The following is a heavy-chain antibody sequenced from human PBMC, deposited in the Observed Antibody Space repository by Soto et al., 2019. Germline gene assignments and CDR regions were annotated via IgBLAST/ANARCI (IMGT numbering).Heavy chain of an antibody. CDR2: ISGSGGST. CDR1: GFTFSSYA. V-gene: IGHV3-23*01. J-gene: IGHJ4*02. Sequence: GGSLRLSCAASGFTFSSYAMSWVRQAPGKGLEWVSAISGSGGSTYYADSVKGRFTISRDNSKNTLYLQMNSLRAEDTAVYYCAKDHGYSGYVPTDYWGQGTLVTVSS. D-gene: IGHD5-12*01. CDR3: AKDHGYSGYVPTDY.